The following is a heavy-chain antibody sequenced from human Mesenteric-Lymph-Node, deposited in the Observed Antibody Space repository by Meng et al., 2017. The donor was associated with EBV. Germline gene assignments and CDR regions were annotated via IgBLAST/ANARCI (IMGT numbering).Heavy chain of an antibody. CDR3: ARGRSYVSGVIDP. V-gene: IGHV4-34*01. CDR1: CGSLVGYD. CDR2: TNHTGTT. J-gene: IGHJ5*02. Sequence: LPAGGVSLYKRSVPLCLTCADVCGSLVGYDSCCIRQPPGRGLQWIGETNHTGTTNYNPSLKSRDTISVYTSKNQFSLELSSVTAADTAVYYFARGRSYVSGVIDPWGQGTLVTVSS. D-gene: IGHD3-16*01.